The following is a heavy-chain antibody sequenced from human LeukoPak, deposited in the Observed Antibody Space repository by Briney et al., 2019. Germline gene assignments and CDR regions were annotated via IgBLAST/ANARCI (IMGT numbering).Heavy chain of an antibody. CDR2: IKQDGSEK. CDR3: ARDTPDYYDSSGYMLGAFDI. CDR1: GFTFSRYW. D-gene: IGHD3-22*01. J-gene: IGHJ3*02. Sequence: GGSLRLSCAASGFTFSRYWMSWVRQAPGRGLEWVAYIKQDGSEKYYVDSVKGRFTSSRDNAKNSLYLQMNSLRAEDTAVYYCARDTPDYYDSSGYMLGAFDIWGQGTMVTVSS. V-gene: IGHV3-7*01.